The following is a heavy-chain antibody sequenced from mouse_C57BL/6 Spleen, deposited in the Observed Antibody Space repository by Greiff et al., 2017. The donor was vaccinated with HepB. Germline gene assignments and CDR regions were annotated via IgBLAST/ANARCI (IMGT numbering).Heavy chain of an antibody. CDR1: GFSLTSYG. J-gene: IGHJ4*01. V-gene: IGHV2-5*01. D-gene: IGHD2-4*01. CDR2: IWRGGST. Sequence: QVQLQQSGPGLVQPSQRLSITCTVSGFSLTSYGVHWVRQSPGKGLEWLGVIWRGGSTDYNAAFMSRLSITKDNSKSQVFFKLNSLQADDTAIYYCAKNEVITTDYAIDYWGQGTSVTVSS. CDR3: AKNEVITTDYAIDY.